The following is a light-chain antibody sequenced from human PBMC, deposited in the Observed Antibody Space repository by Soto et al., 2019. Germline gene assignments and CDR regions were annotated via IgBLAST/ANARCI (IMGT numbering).Light chain of an antibody. CDR1: QSVSSN. J-gene: IGKJ1*01. CDR3: QQYNNWPRT. V-gene: IGKV3-15*01. Sequence: EIVMTQSPATLSVSPGERATLSCRASQSVSSNLAWYQQKPGQAPRLLIYGASTRATGIPARLSGSGSGTEFTLTISSLQSEDFAVYYCQQYNNWPRTFGQVTKVEIK. CDR2: GAS.